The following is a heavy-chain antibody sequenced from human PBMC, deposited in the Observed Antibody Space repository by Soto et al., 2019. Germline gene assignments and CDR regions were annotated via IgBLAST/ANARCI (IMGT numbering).Heavy chain of an antibody. J-gene: IGHJ5*02. Sequence: SETLSLTCTVSGGSISSSSYYWGWIRQPPGKGLEWIGSIYYSGSTYYNPSLKSRVTISVDTSKNQFSLKLSSVTAADTAVYYCARLLSSYGFEVWFDPWGQGTLVTVSS. CDR1: GGSISSSSYY. D-gene: IGHD5-18*01. V-gene: IGHV4-39*01. CDR3: ARLLSSYGFEVWFDP. CDR2: IYYSGST.